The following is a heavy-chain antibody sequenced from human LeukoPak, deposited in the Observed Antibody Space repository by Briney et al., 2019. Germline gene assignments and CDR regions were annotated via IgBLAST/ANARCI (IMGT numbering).Heavy chain of an antibody. CDR2: ISYDGSNK. V-gene: IGHV3-30-3*01. Sequence: PGGSLRLSCAASGFTFSSYAMHWVRQAPGKGLEWVAVISYDGSNKYYADSVKGRFTISRDNSKNTLYLQMNSLRAEDTAVYYCARSRAPHIAAAHLWGQGTLVTVSS. CDR3: ARSRAPHIAAAHL. J-gene: IGHJ4*02. D-gene: IGHD6-13*01. CDR1: GFTFSSYA.